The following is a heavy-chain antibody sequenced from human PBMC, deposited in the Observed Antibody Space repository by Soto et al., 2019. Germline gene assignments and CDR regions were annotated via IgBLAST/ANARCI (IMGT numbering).Heavy chain of an antibody. V-gene: IGHV3-7*03. CDR1: GFTFSSYW. Sequence: PGGSLRLSCAASGFTFSSYWMSWFRQAPGKGLEWVANIKQDGSEKYYVDSVKGRFTISRDNAKNSLYLQMNSLRAEDTAVYYCATSSGELLAAFDIWGQGTMVTVSS. CDR2: IKQDGSEK. CDR3: ATSSGELLAAFDI. D-gene: IGHD1-26*01. J-gene: IGHJ3*02.